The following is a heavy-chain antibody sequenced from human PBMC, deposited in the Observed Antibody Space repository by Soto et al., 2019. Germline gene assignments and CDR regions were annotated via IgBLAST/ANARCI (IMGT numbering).Heavy chain of an antibody. J-gene: IGHJ4*02. Sequence: SETLSLTCTVSGGSISSGDYYWSWIRQPPGKGLEWIGYIYYSGSTYYNPSLKSRVTISVDTSKNQFSLKLSSVTAADTAAYYCARFDDFGACDYWGQGTLVTVSS. CDR1: GGSISSGDYY. V-gene: IGHV4-30-4*01. CDR3: ARFDDFGACDY. D-gene: IGHD3-3*01. CDR2: IYYSGST.